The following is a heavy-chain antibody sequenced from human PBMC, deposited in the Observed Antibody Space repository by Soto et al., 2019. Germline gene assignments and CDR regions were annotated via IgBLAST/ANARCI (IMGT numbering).Heavy chain of an antibody. Sequence: ASVKVSCKASGYTFTSYGISWVRQAPGQGLEWMGWISAYNGNTNYAQKLQGRVTMTTDTSTSTAYMELRSLRSDDTAAYYCARVGITMVRGVIITSFPNWFDPWGQGTLVTVSS. J-gene: IGHJ5*02. D-gene: IGHD3-10*01. CDR3: ARVGITMVRGVIITSFPNWFDP. CDR2: ISAYNGNT. V-gene: IGHV1-18*01. CDR1: GYTFTSYG.